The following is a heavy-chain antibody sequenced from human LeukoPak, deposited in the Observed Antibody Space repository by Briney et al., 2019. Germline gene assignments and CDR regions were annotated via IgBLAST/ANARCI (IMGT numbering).Heavy chain of an antibody. D-gene: IGHD4-11*01. CDR2: IKGDGSVQ. CDR3: ARRAGDYKHPFDY. CDR1: GFTFSTSW. Sequence: GGSLRLSCVASGFTFSTSWMNWVRQAPGKGLEWVADIKGDGSVQSYVDSVKGRFTISRDNAKNSLYLQMNSLRAEDTAVYYCARRAGDYKHPFDYWGQGTLVTVSS. V-gene: IGHV3-7*02. J-gene: IGHJ4*02.